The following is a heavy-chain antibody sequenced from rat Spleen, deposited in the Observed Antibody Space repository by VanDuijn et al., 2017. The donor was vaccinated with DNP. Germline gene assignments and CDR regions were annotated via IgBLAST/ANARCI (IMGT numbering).Heavy chain of an antibody. Sequence: EVQLVESGGDLVQPGRSLTLSCAASGFTFSDFYMAWVRQSPKKGLEGVATIIYDGGNSFYRESVQGRFAISRDNAKSTLYLQMDSLRSEDTATYYCATQGPFAYWGQGTLVTVSS. V-gene: IGHV5S10*01. CDR3: ATQGPFAY. J-gene: IGHJ3*01. CDR2: IIYDGGNS. CDR1: GFTFSDFY.